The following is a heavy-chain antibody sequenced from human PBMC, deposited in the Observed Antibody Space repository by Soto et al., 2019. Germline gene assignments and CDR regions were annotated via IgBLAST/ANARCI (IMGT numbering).Heavy chain of an antibody. Sequence: QSGGSLRLSCAASGFTFSSYAMSWVRQAPGKGLEWVSAISGSGGSTYYADSVKGRFTISRDNSKNTLYLQMNSLRAEDTAVYYCAKGPGRKIVGALYYWGQGTLVTVSS. CDR2: ISGSGGST. D-gene: IGHD1-26*01. V-gene: IGHV3-23*01. CDR1: GFTFSSYA. CDR3: AKGPGRKIVGALYY. J-gene: IGHJ4*02.